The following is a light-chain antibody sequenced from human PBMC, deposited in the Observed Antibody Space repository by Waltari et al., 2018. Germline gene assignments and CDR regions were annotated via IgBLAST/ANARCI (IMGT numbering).Light chain of an antibody. V-gene: IGLV2-14*01. Sequence: QSALTQPASVSGSPGQSVSISCTGTSNDVGGYGYVSWYQQFPGKAPKSMIYEVSYRPSGVSSRSPGSKSGNTASLTISGLQAEDEAVYYCSSHTSTVPHVFGTGTKVTVV. CDR3: SSHTSTVPHV. CDR1: SNDVGGYGY. CDR2: EVS. J-gene: IGLJ1*01.